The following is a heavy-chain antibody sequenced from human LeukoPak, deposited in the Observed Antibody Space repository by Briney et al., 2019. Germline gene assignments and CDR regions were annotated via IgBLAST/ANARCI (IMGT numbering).Heavy chain of an antibody. D-gene: IGHD5-18*01. CDR2: ISGSGGST. CDR1: GFTFSGYA. V-gene: IGHV3-23*01. J-gene: IGHJ4*02. Sequence: GGSLRLSCAASGFTFSGYAMSWVRQAPGKGLEWVSAISGSGGSTYYADSVKGRFTISRDNSKNTLYLQMNSLRAEDTAVYYCAKVGRGYSYGSNDYWGQGTLVTVSS. CDR3: AKVGRGYSYGSNDY.